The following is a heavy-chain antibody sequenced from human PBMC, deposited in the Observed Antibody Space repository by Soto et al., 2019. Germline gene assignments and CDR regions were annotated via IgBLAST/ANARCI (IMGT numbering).Heavy chain of an antibody. V-gene: IGHV3-11*01. CDR1: GFTFSDYY. J-gene: IGHJ4*02. D-gene: IGHD3-22*01. CDR2: ISTSDSI. Sequence: GGSLRLSCAASGFTFSDYYMSWLRQAPGRGLEWVSYISTSDSIYYADSVKGRFTISRDNAKNSLYLQMNSLRAEDTAVYYCARDLGYYDSSGYFDYWGQGTLVTVSS. CDR3: ARDLGYYDSSGYFDY.